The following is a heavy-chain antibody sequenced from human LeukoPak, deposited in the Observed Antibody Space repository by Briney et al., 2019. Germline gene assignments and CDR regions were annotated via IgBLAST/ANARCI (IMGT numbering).Heavy chain of an antibody. V-gene: IGHV1-69*13. Sequence: SVKVSCKASGGTFSSYAVSWVRQAPGQGLEWMGGIIPIFGTANYAQKFQGRVTITADESTSTAYMELSSLRSEDTAVYYCARGAPAYYYDSSGYYSDAFDIWGQGTMVTVSS. CDR1: GGTFSSYA. CDR2: IIPIFGTA. CDR3: ARGAPAYYYDSSGYYSDAFDI. J-gene: IGHJ3*02. D-gene: IGHD3-22*01.